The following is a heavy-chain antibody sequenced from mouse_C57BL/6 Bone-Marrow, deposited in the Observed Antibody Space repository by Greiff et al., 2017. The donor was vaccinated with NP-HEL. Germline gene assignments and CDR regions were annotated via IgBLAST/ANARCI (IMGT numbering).Heavy chain of an antibody. CDR2: IRHKANGYTT. J-gene: IGHJ3*01. Sequence: EVKLVESGGGLVQPGGSLSLSCAASGFPFTAYYMSWVRQPPGKALEWLGFIRHKANGYTTEYSAPGKGRLTIARDNSQSILYLQMNALRSEDSATYYCARYRDYGISAWFAYWGQGTLVTVSA. CDR1: GFPFTAYY. D-gene: IGHD1-1*01. V-gene: IGHV7-3*01. CDR3: ARYRDYGISAWFAY.